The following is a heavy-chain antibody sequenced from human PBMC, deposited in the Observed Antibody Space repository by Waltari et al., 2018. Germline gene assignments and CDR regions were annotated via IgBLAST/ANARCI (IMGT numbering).Heavy chain of an antibody. CDR1: GDSMITTVY. CDR2: VHGDGRA. V-gene: IGHV4-4*02. J-gene: IGHJ4*02. D-gene: IGHD2-15*01. Sequence: QLRLHESGPGLCKPSGTLSLTCAVAGDSMITTVYWSWVRRPPGKGLEWIGQVHGDGRANYSPSFGSRATISLDRSNEQFSLKVTSATAADTAVYYCARDRGRGLYLASWGPGTLVTVSP. CDR3: ARDRGRGLYLAS.